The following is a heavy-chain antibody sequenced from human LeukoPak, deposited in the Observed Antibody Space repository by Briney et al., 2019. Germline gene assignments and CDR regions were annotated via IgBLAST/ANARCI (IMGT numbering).Heavy chain of an antibody. J-gene: IGHJ5*02. CDR1: GGSISGFF. V-gene: IGHV4-59*01. CDR2: IYYSGTT. Sequence: KPSETLSLTCTLSGGSISGFFWTWIRQSPGKGLEYIGYIYYSGTTDYNPTLKSRVSMSVDTSTNQFFLNLTPVTAADTAIYYCARVGYGSGSWGWFDPWGQGTLVTVSS. D-gene: IGHD3-10*01. CDR3: ARVGYGSGSWGWFDP.